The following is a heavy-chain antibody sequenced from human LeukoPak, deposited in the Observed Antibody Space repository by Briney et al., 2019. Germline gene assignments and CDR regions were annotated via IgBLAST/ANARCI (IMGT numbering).Heavy chain of an antibody. CDR1: GGSISSSSYY. Sequence: PSETLSLTCTVSGGSISSSSYYWGWIRQPPGKGLEWIGSIYYSGSTYYNPSLKSRVTISVDTSKNQFSLKLSSVTAADTAVYYCARETLMGKYSSSPNWFDPWGQGTLVTVSS. D-gene: IGHD6-6*01. CDR3: ARETLMGKYSSSPNWFDP. J-gene: IGHJ5*02. CDR2: IYYSGST. V-gene: IGHV4-39*07.